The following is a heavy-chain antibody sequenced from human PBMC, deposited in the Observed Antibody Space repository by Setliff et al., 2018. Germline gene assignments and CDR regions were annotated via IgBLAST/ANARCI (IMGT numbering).Heavy chain of an antibody. Sequence: PSETLSLPCSVSGDSISIRGHYLGWIRQPPGQGLEWIGSVYYGAGTYYNPSLEDRVTMSLDASKKQFSLRLKSVTAADTAAYFCARGDSIGYYYIVLDYWGQGKLVTVSS. V-gene: IGHV4-39*07. CDR2: VYYGAGT. J-gene: IGHJ4*02. D-gene: IGHD3-22*01. CDR3: ARGDSIGYYYIVLDY. CDR1: GDSISIRGHY.